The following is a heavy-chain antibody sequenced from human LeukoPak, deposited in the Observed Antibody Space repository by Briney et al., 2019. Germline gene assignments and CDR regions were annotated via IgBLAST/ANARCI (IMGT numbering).Heavy chain of an antibody. Sequence: GGSLRLSCAASGFTFCNYAMHWVRQAPGKGLEYVSAISTNGGTTYYANSVKGRFTISRDNSKNTLYLQMGSLTTEDMAVYYCARGRGSSAKDYWGQGTLVTVSS. D-gene: IGHD2-15*01. CDR2: ISTNGGTT. CDR3: ARGRGSSAKDY. CDR1: GFTFCNYA. J-gene: IGHJ4*02. V-gene: IGHV3-64*01.